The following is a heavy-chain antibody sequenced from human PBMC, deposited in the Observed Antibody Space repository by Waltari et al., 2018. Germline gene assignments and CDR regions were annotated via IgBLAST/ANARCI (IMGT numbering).Heavy chain of an antibody. J-gene: IGHJ4*02. Sequence: QVQLQESGPGLVKPSETLSLTCTVSGGSISSYYWSWILQPAGKGLEWIGRIYTSGSTNYNPSLKSRVTMSVDTSKNQFSLKLSSVTAADTAVYYCARDPEAVAGFSFDYWGQGTLVTVSS. CDR3: ARDPEAVAGFSFDY. V-gene: IGHV4-4*07. CDR2: IYTSGST. D-gene: IGHD6-19*01. CDR1: GGSISSYY.